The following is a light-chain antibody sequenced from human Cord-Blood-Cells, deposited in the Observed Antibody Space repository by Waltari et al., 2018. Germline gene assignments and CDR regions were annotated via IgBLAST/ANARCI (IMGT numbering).Light chain of an antibody. V-gene: IGKV1-5*03. CDR1: QSISSW. CDR2: KAS. Sequence: DIQMTQSPSTLSASVADRDTIHCRASQSISSWLAWYQQKPGKAPKLLIYKASSLESGVPSRFSGSGSGTEFTLTISSLQPDDFATYYCQQYNSYSTFGQGTKVEIK. J-gene: IGKJ1*01. CDR3: QQYNSYST.